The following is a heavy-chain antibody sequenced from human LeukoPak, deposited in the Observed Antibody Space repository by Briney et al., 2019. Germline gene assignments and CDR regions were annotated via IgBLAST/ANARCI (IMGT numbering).Heavy chain of an antibody. CDR2: IYYSGST. CDR1: GGSISSYY. CDR3: ARTTVTVYYYYYYYMDV. V-gene: IGHV4-59*01. J-gene: IGHJ6*03. Sequence: NPSETLPLTCTVSGGSISSYYWSWIRQPPGKGLEWIGYIYYSGSTNYNPSLKSRVTISVDTSKNQFSLKLSSVTAADTAVYYCARTTVTVYYYYYYYMDVWGKGTTVTVSS. D-gene: IGHD4-17*01.